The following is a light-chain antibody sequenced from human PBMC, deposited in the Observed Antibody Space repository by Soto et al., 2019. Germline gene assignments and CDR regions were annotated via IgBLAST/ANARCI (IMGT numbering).Light chain of an antibody. Sequence: QSALTQPASVSGSPGQSITISCTGTSSDVGNYNYVSWYQQHPGKSPRLMIYDVSNRPSGVSNRFSGSKSGNTASLTISGLQAEDEADYYCSSFTTSRDVVFGGGTKLTVL. CDR2: DVS. V-gene: IGLV2-14*01. CDR3: SSFTTSRDVV. J-gene: IGLJ2*01. CDR1: SSDVGNYNY.